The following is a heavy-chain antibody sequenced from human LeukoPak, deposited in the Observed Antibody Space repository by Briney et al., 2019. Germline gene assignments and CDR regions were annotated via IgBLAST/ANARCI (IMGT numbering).Heavy chain of an antibody. V-gene: IGHV4-59*08. CDR3: ATQILLCHYY. CDR2: IYYTGNT. D-gene: IGHD2-2*01. Sequence: PSETLSLTCTVSGGSISSYYWSWIRQPPGKGLEWIGYIYYTGNTNYNPSLMGRVTISVDTSKNQFSLKLSSVTAADTAVYYCATQILLCHYYWGQGTLVTVSS. J-gene: IGHJ4*02. CDR1: GGSISSYY.